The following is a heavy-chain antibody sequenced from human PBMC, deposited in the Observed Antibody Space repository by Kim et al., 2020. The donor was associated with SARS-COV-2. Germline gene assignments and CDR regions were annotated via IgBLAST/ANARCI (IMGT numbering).Heavy chain of an antibody. D-gene: IGHD3-22*01. CDR1: GFTFSSYA. V-gene: IGHV3-30*04. CDR3: ARDRYYYDSSGYLYYYGMDV. CDR2: ISYDGSNK. Sequence: GGSLRLSCAASGFTFSSYAMHWVRQAPGKGLEWVAVISYDGSNKYYADSVKGRFTISRDNSKNTLYLQMNSLRAEDTAVYYCARDRYYYDSSGYLYYYGMDVWGQGTTVTGSS. J-gene: IGHJ6*02.